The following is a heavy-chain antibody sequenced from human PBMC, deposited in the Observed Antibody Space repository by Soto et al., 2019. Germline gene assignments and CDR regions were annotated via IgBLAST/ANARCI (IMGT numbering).Heavy chain of an antibody. Sequence: EVQVLDSGGGLVQPGGSLRLSCAASAFTFNNYAMNWVRQAPGKGLEWVATISATGGSTYYADSVKGRFTISRDNSKNTLYLQMNGLRVEDTAVYYCAKDRLAGNFDYWGQGTQVTVSS. V-gene: IGHV3-23*01. CDR2: ISATGGST. J-gene: IGHJ4*02. CDR3: AKDRLAGNFDY. CDR1: AFTFNNYA.